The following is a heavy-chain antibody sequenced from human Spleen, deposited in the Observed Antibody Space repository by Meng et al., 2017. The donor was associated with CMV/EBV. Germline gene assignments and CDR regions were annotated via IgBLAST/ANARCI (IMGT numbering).Heavy chain of an antibody. V-gene: IGHV4-31*02. CDR3: ARVEQGQLVVFFDY. J-gene: IGHJ4*02. D-gene: IGHD6-6*01. CDR2: IYYSGST. Sequence: SGGSISSGGYYWSWIRQHPGKGLEWIGYIYYSGSTYYNPSLKSRVTISVDTSKNQFSLKLSSVTAADTAVYYCARVEQGQLVVFFDYWGQGTLVTV. CDR1: GGSISSGGYY.